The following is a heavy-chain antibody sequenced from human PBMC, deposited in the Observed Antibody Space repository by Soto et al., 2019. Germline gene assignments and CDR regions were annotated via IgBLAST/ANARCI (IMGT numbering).Heavy chain of an antibody. Sequence: QVQLQQWGAGLLKPSKTLSLTCAVYGGSFSGYYWSWIRQPPGKGLEWIGEINHSGSTNYNPSLKSRVTISVDTSKNQFSLKLSSETAADTAVYYCARGAPALSYYYDSRGYYWLVWGQGTLVTVSS. D-gene: IGHD3-22*01. CDR2: INHSGST. V-gene: IGHV4-34*01. CDR1: GGSFSGYY. CDR3: ARGAPALSYYYDSRGYYWLV. J-gene: IGHJ4*02.